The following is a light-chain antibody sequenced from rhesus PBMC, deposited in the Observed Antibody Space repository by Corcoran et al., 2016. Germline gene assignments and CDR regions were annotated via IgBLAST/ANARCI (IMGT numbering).Light chain of an antibody. CDR3: MQGIQLPYS. CDR1: QSLLHSGGKTY. CDR2: EVS. J-gene: IGKJ2*01. V-gene: IGKV2S15*01. Sequence: DIVMTQTPLSLPVTPGEPASISCRSSQSLLHSGGKTYLYWYLQKPGQSPQLLIHEVSNRASGVPDRCSGSGSGTDFTLKISRVEAEDVGVYYGMQGIQLPYSFGQGTKVEIK.